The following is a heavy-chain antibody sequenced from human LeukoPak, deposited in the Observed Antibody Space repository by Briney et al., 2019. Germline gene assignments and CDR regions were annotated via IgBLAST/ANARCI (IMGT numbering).Heavy chain of an antibody. D-gene: IGHD3-9*01. CDR1: GFTFSSYW. J-gene: IGHJ6*02. V-gene: IGHV3-7*04. CDR3: ARGLYYDILTTTGHYGMDV. CDR2: IKQDGSEK. Sequence: GGSLRLSCAASGFTFSSYWMSWVRQAPGKGLEWVANIKQDGSEKYYVDSVKGRFTISRDNAKNSLCLQMNSLRAEDTAVYYCARGLYYDILTTTGHYGMDVWGQGTTVTVSS.